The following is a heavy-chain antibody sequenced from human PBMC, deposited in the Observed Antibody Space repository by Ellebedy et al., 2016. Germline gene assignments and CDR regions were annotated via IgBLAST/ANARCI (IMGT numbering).Heavy chain of an antibody. V-gene: IGHV3-7*03. CDR3: AREIIGGAANSDY. Sequence: GESLKISCTASGFNFGSYWMSWVRQAPGKGLEWVANIKYDGSVKYHADSVRGRFTISRDNAERSLYLQMDSLRDDDTAVYYCAREIIGGAANSDYWGQGTLVTVSS. D-gene: IGHD6-13*01. J-gene: IGHJ4*02. CDR1: GFNFGSYW. CDR2: IKYDGSVK.